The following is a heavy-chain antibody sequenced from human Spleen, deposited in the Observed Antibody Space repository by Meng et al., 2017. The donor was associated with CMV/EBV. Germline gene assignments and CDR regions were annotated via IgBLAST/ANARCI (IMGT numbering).Heavy chain of an antibody. V-gene: IGHV3-74*01. CDR2: INSDGSSA. J-gene: IGHJ5*02. CDR3: TRLKVNWFDP. Sequence: LSCAASGFTFSSYWMHWVRQAPGKGLVWVSGINSDGSSATYADSASGRFIISRDNAKNTLYLHMYSLKAEDTAVYYCTRLKVNWFDPWGQGTLVTVSS. CDR1: GFTFSSYW.